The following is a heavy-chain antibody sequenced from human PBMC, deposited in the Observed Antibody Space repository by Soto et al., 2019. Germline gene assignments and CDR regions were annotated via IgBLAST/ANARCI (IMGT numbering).Heavy chain of an antibody. V-gene: IGHV3-48*01. J-gene: IGHJ4*02. CDR3: ARGMGIAATGRYDY. Sequence: EVQLVESGGGSVQPGGSLRLSCAASGITFSGNGMNWVRQAPGKGLEWVSYIASSSSTIYYADYVKGRFTISRDNAKNSLYLQMNSLRVDDTAVYYCARGMGIAATGRYDYWGQGILVTVSS. CDR2: IASSSSTI. D-gene: IGHD6-13*01. CDR1: GITFSGNG.